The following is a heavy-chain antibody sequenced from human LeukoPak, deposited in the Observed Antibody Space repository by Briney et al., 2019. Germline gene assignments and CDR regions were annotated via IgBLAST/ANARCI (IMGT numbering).Heavy chain of an antibody. CDR3: ATASVPGAIEGPFDALDT. D-gene: IGHD2-2*02. CDR2: ISAYNGNT. CDR1: GYTFTSYG. V-gene: IGHV1-18*01. Sequence: GASVKVSCKASGYTFTSYGISWVRQAPGQGLEWMGWISAYNGNTNYAQKLQGRVTMTTDTSTSTAYMELRSLRSDDTAVYYCATASVPGAIEGPFDALDTWGQGTMVTVSS. J-gene: IGHJ3*02.